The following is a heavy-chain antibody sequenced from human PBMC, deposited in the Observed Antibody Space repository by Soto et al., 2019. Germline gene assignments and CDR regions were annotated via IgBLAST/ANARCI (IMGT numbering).Heavy chain of an antibody. CDR2: IYTSGST. J-gene: IGHJ6*02. Sequence: PSETLSLTCTVSGDSINSYHWSRIRQPAGKGLEWIGRIYTSGSTNYNPSLKSRVTMSVDTSKNQFSLKLNSVTAADTAVYYCARELMTYYDFWSGSNPAGMDVWGQGTTVTVSS. V-gene: IGHV4-4*07. CDR3: ARELMTYYDFWSGSNPAGMDV. CDR1: GDSINSYH. D-gene: IGHD3-3*01.